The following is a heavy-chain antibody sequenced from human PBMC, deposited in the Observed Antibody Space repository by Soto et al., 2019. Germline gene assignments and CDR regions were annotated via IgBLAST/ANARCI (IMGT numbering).Heavy chain of an antibody. CDR2: MNPNSGNT. Sequence: QVQLVQSGAEVRKPGASVKVSCKASGYNFNTFDIYWVRQATGHGLEWMGWMNPNSGNTGYAQKFQGRLTMTRDTSISTAYMELSSLRSEDTAVYYCARGRGGYCSGGICYRLLDPWGQGTLVTVSS. CDR1: GYNFNTFD. D-gene: IGHD2-15*01. V-gene: IGHV1-8*02. J-gene: IGHJ5*02. CDR3: ARGRGGYCSGGICYRLLDP.